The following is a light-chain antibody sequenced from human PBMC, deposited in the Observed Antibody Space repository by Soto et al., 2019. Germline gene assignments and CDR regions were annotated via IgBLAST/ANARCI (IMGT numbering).Light chain of an antibody. J-gene: IGLJ1*01. CDR2: EVS. V-gene: IGLV2-23*02. CDR1: SSDFGSYNL. Sequence: QSALTQPASVSGSPGQSITISCTGTSSDFGSYNLVSWYQQHPGKAPKLMISEVSNRPSGVSNRFSGSKSGNTASLTISGLQSEAEADYYCCAYAGPSAPDVFGTGTKLTVL. CDR3: CAYAGPSAPDV.